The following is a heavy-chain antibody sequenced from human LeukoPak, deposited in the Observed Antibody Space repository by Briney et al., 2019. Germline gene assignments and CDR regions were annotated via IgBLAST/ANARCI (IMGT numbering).Heavy chain of an antibody. CDR2: IYPGDSDT. D-gene: IGHD6-13*01. Sequence: GESLKISCKGSGYSFTSYWIGWVRQMPGKGLEWMGIIYPGDSDTRYSPSFQGQVTISADKSISTAYLQWSSPKASDTAMYYCARQRRAAAASTKSYYFDYWGQGTLVTVSS. CDR3: ARQRRAAAASTKSYYFDY. V-gene: IGHV5-51*01. J-gene: IGHJ4*02. CDR1: GYSFTSYW.